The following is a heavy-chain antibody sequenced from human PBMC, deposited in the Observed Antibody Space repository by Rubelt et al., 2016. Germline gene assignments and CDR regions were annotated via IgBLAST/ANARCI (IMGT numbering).Heavy chain of an antibody. CDR2: INHSGST. J-gene: IGHJ6*02. Sequence: QVQLQQWGAGLLKPSETLSLTCAVYGGSFSGYYWSWIRQPPGKGLEWIGEINHSGSTNYNPSLKIGVTISVDTSENQCSRKRSAGTAADTAGYYCARVSIKWGGMDVWGQGTTVTVSS. D-gene: IGHD2/OR15-2a*01. CDR1: GGSFSGYY. V-gene: IGHV4-34*01. CDR3: ARVSIKWGGMDV.